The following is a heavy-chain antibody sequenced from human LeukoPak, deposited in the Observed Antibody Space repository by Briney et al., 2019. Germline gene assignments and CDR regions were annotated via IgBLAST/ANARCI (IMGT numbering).Heavy chain of an antibody. CDR1: GFTFSSYA. J-gene: IGHJ4*02. V-gene: IGHV3-23*01. CDR2: ISGSGGST. D-gene: IGHD3-9*01. CDR3: AKLNYDILTGPRDY. Sequence: PGGSLRLSCVASGFTFSSYAMSWVRQAPGKGLEWVSAISGSGGSTYYADSVKGRFTISRDNSKNTLYLQMNSLRAEDTAVYYCAKLNYDILTGPRDYWGQGTLVTVSS.